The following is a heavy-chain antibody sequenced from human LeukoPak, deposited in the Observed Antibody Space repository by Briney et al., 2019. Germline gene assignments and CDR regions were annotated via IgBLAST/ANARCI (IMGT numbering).Heavy chain of an antibody. CDR3: ARDLVGATTKDYYYYMDV. CDR1: GFTFSSYW. CDR2: VKQDGSEK. J-gene: IGHJ6*03. V-gene: IGHV3-7*01. Sequence: GGSLRLSCAASGFTFSSYWMSWVRQAPGKGLEWVANVKQDGSEKYYVDSVKGRFTISRDNAKNSLYLQMNSLRAEDTAVYYCARDLVGATTKDYYYYMDVWGKGTTVTVSS. D-gene: IGHD1-26*01.